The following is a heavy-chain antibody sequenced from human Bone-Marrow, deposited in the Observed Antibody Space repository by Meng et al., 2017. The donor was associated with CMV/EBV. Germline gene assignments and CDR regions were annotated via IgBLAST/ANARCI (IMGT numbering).Heavy chain of an antibody. J-gene: IGHJ4*02. V-gene: IGHV4-61*01. Sequence: SETLSLTCTVSGGSVSSGSYYWSWIRQPPGKGLEWIGYIYYSGSTNYNPSLKSRVTISVDTSKNQFSLKLSSVTAADTAVYYCARRSAVAHPFDYWGQGTLVTVSS. CDR2: IYYSGST. CDR1: GGSVSSGSYY. CDR3: ARRSAVAHPFDY. D-gene: IGHD6-19*01.